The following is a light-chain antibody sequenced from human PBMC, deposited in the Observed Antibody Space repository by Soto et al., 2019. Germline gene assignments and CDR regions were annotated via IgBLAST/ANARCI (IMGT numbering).Light chain of an antibody. CDR3: QQYRRSPWT. CDR2: GAS. CDR1: QTVSSTY. Sequence: EIVLTQSPGTLSLSPGDRATLSCRASQTVSSTYLAWYQQKHGQAPRLLIYGASSRATGIADRFSGSGSGTDFTLTISRLEPEDFAVYYCQQYRRSPWTFGQGTKVEVK. J-gene: IGKJ1*01. V-gene: IGKV3-20*01.